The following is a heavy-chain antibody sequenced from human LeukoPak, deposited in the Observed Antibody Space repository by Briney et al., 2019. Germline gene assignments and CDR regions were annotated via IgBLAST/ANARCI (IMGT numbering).Heavy chain of an antibody. V-gene: IGHV1-69*05. J-gene: IGHJ5*02. D-gene: IGHD3-10*01. Sequence: ASVKVSCKASGGTFSSYAISWVRQAPGQGLEWMGGIIPIFGTANYAQKFQGRVTITTDESTSTAYMELSSLRSEDTAVYYCARSGVMVRGVISMNWFDPWGQGTLVTVSS. CDR2: IIPIFGTA. CDR1: GGTFSSYA. CDR3: ARSGVMVRGVISMNWFDP.